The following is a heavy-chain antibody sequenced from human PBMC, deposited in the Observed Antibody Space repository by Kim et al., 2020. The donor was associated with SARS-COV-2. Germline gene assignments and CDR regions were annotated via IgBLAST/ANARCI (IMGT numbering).Heavy chain of an antibody. V-gene: IGHV3-33*01. CDR3: ARDRSSSLNLDY. J-gene: IGHJ4*02. Sequence: YADAVKGRLTISRDNSKNTLYLQMNSLRAEDTAVYYCARDRSSSLNLDYWGQGTLVTVSS. D-gene: IGHD6-13*01.